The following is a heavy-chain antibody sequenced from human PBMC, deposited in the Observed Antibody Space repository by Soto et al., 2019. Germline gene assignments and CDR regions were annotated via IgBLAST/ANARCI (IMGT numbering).Heavy chain of an antibody. J-gene: IGHJ4*02. V-gene: IGHV3-33*01. CDR2: IWYDGSKG. Sequence: ESGGGVVQPGGSLRLSCAASGFTFSSYGMPWVRQAPGKGLEWVAVIWYDGSKGFYADSVKGRFTISRDNSKNTLFLQMNSLRAEATAVYYCASLVRGYWGQGTLVTVSS. CDR1: GFTFSSYG. D-gene: IGHD6-13*01. CDR3: ASLVRGY.